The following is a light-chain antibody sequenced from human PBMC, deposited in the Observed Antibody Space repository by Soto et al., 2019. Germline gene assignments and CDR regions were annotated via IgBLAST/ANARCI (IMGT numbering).Light chain of an antibody. CDR2: NYV. V-gene: IGLV1-40*01. J-gene: IGLJ2*01. CDR3: QSYDSNLGGSL. Sequence: QSVLTQPPSVSGAPGQRVTISCAGTSSNIGAGYGVQWYQQLPGRAPKLLIHNYVNRPSGVPDRFSGSKSGTSASLAITGLQGEDEGDYYCQSYDSNLGGSLFGGGTKLTVL. CDR1: SSNIGAGYG.